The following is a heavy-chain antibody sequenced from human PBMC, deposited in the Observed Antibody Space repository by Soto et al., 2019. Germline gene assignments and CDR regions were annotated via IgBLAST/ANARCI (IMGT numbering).Heavy chain of an antibody. J-gene: IGHJ5*02. Sequence: PGGSLRLSCAASGFTFSDYYMSWIRQAPGKGLEWVSYISSSGSTIYYADSVKGRLTISRDNAKNSLYLQMNSLRAEDTAVYYCARYYYGSGSYYYNWFDPWGQGTLVTVSS. CDR1: GFTFSDYY. CDR2: ISSSGSTI. D-gene: IGHD3-10*01. CDR3: ARYYYGSGSYYYNWFDP. V-gene: IGHV3-11*01.